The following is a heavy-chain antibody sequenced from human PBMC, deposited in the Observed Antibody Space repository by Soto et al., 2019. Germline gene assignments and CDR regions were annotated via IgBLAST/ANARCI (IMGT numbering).Heavy chain of an antibody. CDR1: GYTFTSYG. CDR2: ISAYNGNT. J-gene: IGHJ4*02. D-gene: IGHD1-26*01. Sequence: ASVKVSCKASGYTFTSYGISWVRQAPGQGLEWMGWISAYNGNTNYAQKLQGRVTMTTDTSTSTAYMELRSLRSDDTAVYYCARESWELRWRYYFDYWAQGTLVTVSA. CDR3: ARESWELRWRYYFDY. V-gene: IGHV1-18*01.